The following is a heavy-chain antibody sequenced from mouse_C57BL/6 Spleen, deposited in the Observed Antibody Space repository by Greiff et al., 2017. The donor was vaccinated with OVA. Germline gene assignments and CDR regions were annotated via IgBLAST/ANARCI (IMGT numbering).Heavy chain of an antibody. CDR2: IDPSDSYT. J-gene: IGHJ1*03. CDR3: ARAITTVVAHWYFDV. D-gene: IGHD1-1*01. CDR1: GYTFTSYW. Sequence: VKLQQPGAELVMPGASVKLSCKASGYTFTSYWMHWVKQRPGQGLEWIGEIDPSDSYTNYNQKFKGKSTLTVDKSSSTAYMQLSSLTSEDSAVYYCARAITTVVAHWYFDVWGTGTTVTVSS. V-gene: IGHV1-69*01.